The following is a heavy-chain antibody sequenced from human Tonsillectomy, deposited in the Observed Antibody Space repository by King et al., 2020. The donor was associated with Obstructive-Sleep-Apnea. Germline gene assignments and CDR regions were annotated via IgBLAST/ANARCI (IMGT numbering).Heavy chain of an antibody. Sequence: VQLVESGGGLVQPGGSLRLSCAASGFTFSSYWMSWVRQAPGKGLEWVANIKQDGSDKYYVDSVKGRFTISRDNAKNSLYLQMNSLRADDTAVYYCAIEACGSQKWCMPDGGFDYWGQGTLVTVSS. CDR3: AIEACGSQKWCMPDGGFDY. CDR1: GFTFSSYW. D-gene: IGHD2-8*01. V-gene: IGHV3-7*03. CDR2: IKQDGSDK. J-gene: IGHJ4*02.